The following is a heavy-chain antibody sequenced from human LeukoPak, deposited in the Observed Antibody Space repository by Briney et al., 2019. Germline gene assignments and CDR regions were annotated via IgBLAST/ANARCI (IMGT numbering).Heavy chain of an antibody. Sequence: SETLSLTCAVYGGSFSGYYWSWIRQPLGKGLEWIGEINHSGSTNYNPSLKSRVTISVDTSKNQFSLKLSSVTAADTAVYYCARGRPARITIFGVVFWRGFDPWGQGTLVTVSS. J-gene: IGHJ5*02. CDR2: INHSGST. D-gene: IGHD3-3*01. V-gene: IGHV4-34*01. CDR3: ARGRPARITIFGVVFWRGFDP. CDR1: GGSFSGYY.